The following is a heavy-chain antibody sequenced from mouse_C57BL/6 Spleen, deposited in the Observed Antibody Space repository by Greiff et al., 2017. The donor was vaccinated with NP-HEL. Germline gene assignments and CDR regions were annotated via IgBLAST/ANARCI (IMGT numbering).Heavy chain of an antibody. J-gene: IGHJ4*01. Sequence: VQLKQSGPGLVKPSQSLSLTCSVTGYSITSGYYWNWIRQFPGNKLEWMGYISYDGSNNYNPSLKNRISITRDTSKNQFFLKLNSVTTEDTATYYCARKTAQAPMDYWGQGTSVTVSS. CDR1: GYSITSGYY. V-gene: IGHV3-6*01. CDR3: ARKTAQAPMDY. D-gene: IGHD3-2*02. CDR2: ISYDGSN.